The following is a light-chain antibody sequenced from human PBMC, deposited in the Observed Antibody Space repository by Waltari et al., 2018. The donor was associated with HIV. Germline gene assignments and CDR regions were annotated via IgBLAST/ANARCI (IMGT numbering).Light chain of an antibody. CDR1: SSDVGGYNY. CDR3: CSYAGNYTSRM. J-gene: IGLJ3*02. V-gene: IGLV2-11*01. CDR2: DVN. Sequence: QSALTQPRSVSGSPGQSVTISCTGTSSDVGGYNYVSWYQQHPGKAPKLMIYDVNKRPSGVPDRFSGSKSGNTASLTISGLQAEDEADYYCCSYAGNYTSRMFGGGTKLTVL.